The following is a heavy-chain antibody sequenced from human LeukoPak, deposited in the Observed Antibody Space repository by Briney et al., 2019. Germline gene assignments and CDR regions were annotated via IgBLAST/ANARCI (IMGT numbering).Heavy chain of an antibody. V-gene: IGHV3-15*05. Sequence: PGGSLRLSCAASGFTFRDAWMTWVLQAPGQGLESFGRIKTKTDVGTTDYAAPLKVRFTSSRDDSKNTLYLQMSSLITEDTAVYYCVTDGSGSYYTYYSNSWGQGTLVTVSS. CDR1: GFTFRDAW. D-gene: IGHD3-10*01. J-gene: IGHJ4*02. CDR3: VTDGSGSYYTYYSNS. CDR2: IKTKTDVGTT.